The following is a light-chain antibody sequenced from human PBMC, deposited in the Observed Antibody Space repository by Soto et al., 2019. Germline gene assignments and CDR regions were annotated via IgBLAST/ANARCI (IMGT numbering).Light chain of an antibody. CDR2: DAS. Sequence: EIVMAQSPATLSLSPGERATLSCRASQTIDNTLAWYQRKPGQAPRLLIYDASTRATGVPARFSGSGSGTDFTLTISSLQSEDFAVYYCQQRSNWPPITFGQGTRLEIK. J-gene: IGKJ5*01. V-gene: IGKV3-15*01. CDR1: QTIDNT. CDR3: QQRSNWPPIT.